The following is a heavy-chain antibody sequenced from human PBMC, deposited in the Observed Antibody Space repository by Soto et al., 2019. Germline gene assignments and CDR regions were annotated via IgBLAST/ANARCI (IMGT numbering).Heavy chain of an antibody. CDR2: ISSSGYI. Sequence: GGSLRLSCAASGFNFNSYTINWVRQAPGKRLEWLSSISSSGYIFSTDPVRGRFTISRDNAKNSVYLQINSLRAEDTAVYFCARDCSGGSCYPGMDVWGQGTTVTVSS. CDR1: GFNFNSYT. J-gene: IGHJ6*02. D-gene: IGHD2-15*01. CDR3: ARDCSGGSCYPGMDV. V-gene: IGHV3-21*01.